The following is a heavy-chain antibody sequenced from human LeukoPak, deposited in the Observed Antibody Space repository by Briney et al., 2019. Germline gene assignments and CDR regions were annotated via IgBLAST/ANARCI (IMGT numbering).Heavy chain of an antibody. V-gene: IGHV5-51*01. D-gene: IGHD2-21*01. J-gene: IGHJ4*02. CDR2: IYPGDSDT. Sequence: GESLKISCKGSGYSFTSYWIGWVRQMPGKGLEWMGIIYPGDSDTRYSPSFQGQVTISADKSISTAYLQWSSLKASDTAMYYCARGRPYCGGDCYWTFWGQGTLVTVSS. CDR3: ARGRPYCGGDCYWTF. CDR1: GYSFTSYW.